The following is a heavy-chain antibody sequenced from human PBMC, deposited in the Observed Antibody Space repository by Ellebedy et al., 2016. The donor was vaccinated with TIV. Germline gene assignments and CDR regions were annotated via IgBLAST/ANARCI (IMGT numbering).Heavy chain of an antibody. Sequence: MPSETLSLTCTVSGGSISSGGYYWSWIRQPAGKGLEWIGRIYTSGSTNYNPSLKSRVTMSVDTSKNQFSLKLSSVTAADTAVYYCARHPNCSGGSCYPDYWGQGTLVTVSS. D-gene: IGHD2-15*01. CDR3: ARHPNCSGGSCYPDY. CDR1: GGSISSGGYY. V-gene: IGHV4-61*02. CDR2: IYTSGST. J-gene: IGHJ4*02.